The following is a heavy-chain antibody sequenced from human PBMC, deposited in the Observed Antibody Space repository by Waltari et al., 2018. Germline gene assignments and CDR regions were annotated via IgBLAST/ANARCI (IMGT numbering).Heavy chain of an antibody. J-gene: IGHJ6*03. D-gene: IGHD6-13*01. CDR1: GYSISSGYY. CDR3: ARRAAIAATGPTYYMDV. V-gene: IGHV4-38-2*01. Sequence: QVQLQESGPGLVKPSETLSITCAVSGYSISSGYYWGWIRQPPGKGLEWIGSIYHSGSTYYNPSLKSRVTISVDTSKNQFSLKLSSVTAADTAVYYCARRAAIAATGPTYYMDVWGKGTTVTVSS. CDR2: IYHSGST.